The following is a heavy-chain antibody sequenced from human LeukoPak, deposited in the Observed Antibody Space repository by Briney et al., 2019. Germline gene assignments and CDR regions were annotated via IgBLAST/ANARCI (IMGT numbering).Heavy chain of an antibody. CDR2: MSPSSGNT. CDR3: VAVAT. V-gene: IGHV1-8*01. Sequence: ASMKVSCKTSGYTFINYDINWVRQATGQGLEWMGYMSPSSGNTGYAQRFQGRINLTRNTSITTAYMELSGLRYEDTAVYFCVAVATWGPGTLVTVSS. J-gene: IGHJ4*02. CDR1: GYTFINYD. D-gene: IGHD2-15*01.